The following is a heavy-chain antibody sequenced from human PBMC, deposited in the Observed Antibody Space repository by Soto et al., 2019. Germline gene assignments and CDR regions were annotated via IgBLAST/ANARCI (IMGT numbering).Heavy chain of an antibody. J-gene: IGHJ3*02. V-gene: IGHV4-59*01. CDR2: VYYSGST. Sequence: PSETLSLTCTVSGASISSSYWSWIRQSPGKGLEWIGYVYYSGSTNYNPSLKSRVTISVDTSKNQFSLKLSSVTAADTAVYYCARGYYDSRGQSNTFDIWGQGTMVTVPS. CDR3: ARGYYDSRGQSNTFDI. CDR1: GASISSSY. D-gene: IGHD3-22*01.